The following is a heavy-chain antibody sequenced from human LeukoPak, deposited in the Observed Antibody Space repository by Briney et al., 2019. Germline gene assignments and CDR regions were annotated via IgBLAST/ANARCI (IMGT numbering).Heavy chain of an antibody. D-gene: IGHD3-16*01. CDR3: AREREVRGGFDP. V-gene: IGHV4-4*02. CDR1: GGSISSNNF. CDR2: IYHTGST. Sequence: SETLSLTCAVSGGSISSNNFWSWLRQPPGKGLEWIGEIYHTGSTNYNPSLKSRVTISVDKSKNQFSLKLSSVTAADTAVYYCAREREVRGGFDPWGQGTLVTVSS. J-gene: IGHJ5*02.